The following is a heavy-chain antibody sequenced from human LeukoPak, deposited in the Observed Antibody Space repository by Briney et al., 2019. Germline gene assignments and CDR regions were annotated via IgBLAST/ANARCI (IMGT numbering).Heavy chain of an antibody. V-gene: IGHV7-4-1*02. CDR3: ARDIPTYSRYNWFDP. CDR1: GYTFTGYY. J-gene: IGHJ5*02. D-gene: IGHD2-15*01. CDR2: INTNTGNP. Sequence: GASVKVSCKASGYTFTGYYMHWVRQAPGQGLEWMGWINTNTGNPTYAQGFTGRFVFSLDTSVGTAYLQISSLKAEDTAVYYCARDIPTYSRYNWFDPWGQGTLVTVSS.